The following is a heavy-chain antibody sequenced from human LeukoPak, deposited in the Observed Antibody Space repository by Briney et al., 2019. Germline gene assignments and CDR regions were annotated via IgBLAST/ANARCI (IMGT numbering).Heavy chain of an antibody. J-gene: IGHJ4*02. CDR1: GYTFTSYY. Sequence: ASVKISCKASGYTFTSYYIHWVRQAPGQGLEWMGLINPSGGSTKFAQKFQGRVTMTRDMSTSTAYMELSSLRSEDTAVYYCARAYMTATRHFDSWGQGTLVTVSS. CDR3: ARAYMTATRHFDS. CDR2: INPSGGST. V-gene: IGHV1-46*01. D-gene: IGHD2-21*02.